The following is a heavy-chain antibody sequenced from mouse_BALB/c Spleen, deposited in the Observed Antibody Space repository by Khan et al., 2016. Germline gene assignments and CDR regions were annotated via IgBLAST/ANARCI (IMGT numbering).Heavy chain of an antibody. CDR3: ARRDDGGGAMDY. J-gene: IGHJ4*01. V-gene: IGHV2-6*02. CDR1: GFSLTSYG. Sequence: GQWKQSGPGLGAPSQSLSIKCTVPGFSLTSYGVHWVRQPPGKGLEWRVVIWRDGSTTYNSALKSRLSISKDNSKSQVFLKMNSLQTDDTAMYYCARRDDGGGAMDYWGQGTSVTVSS. CDR2: IWRDGST. D-gene: IGHD2-3*01.